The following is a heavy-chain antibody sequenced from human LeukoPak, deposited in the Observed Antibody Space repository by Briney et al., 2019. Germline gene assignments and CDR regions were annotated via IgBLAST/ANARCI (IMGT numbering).Heavy chain of an antibody. CDR1: GFTFDDYA. Sequence: GRSLRLSCAASGFTFDDYAMHWVRPAPGEGMGWVSGISSIRGAISYADSVKGQFTISRDNAKKSLYLQMNRLRAEDMALYYCAKSSPGYSSGWLQHWGEGTLVTVSS. D-gene: IGHD6-19*01. CDR2: ISSIRGAI. J-gene: IGHJ1*01. V-gene: IGHV3-9*03. CDR3: AKSSPGYSSGWLQH.